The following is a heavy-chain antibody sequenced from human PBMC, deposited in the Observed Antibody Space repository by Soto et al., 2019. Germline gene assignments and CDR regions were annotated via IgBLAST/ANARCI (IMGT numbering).Heavy chain of an antibody. CDR2: ISGSGSNP. CDR3: ARADPSAYAFDY. J-gene: IGHJ4*02. Sequence: EVQVLESGGGLVQPGGSLRLSCAASGFTFSSYAMSWVRQAPGQGLEWVSAISGSGSNPYYADSVKGRFTISRDNSKNTLYLQRNSLRAEDTAVYYCARADPSAYAFDYWGQGTLVTVSS. CDR1: GFTFSSYA. D-gene: IGHD5-12*01. V-gene: IGHV3-23*01.